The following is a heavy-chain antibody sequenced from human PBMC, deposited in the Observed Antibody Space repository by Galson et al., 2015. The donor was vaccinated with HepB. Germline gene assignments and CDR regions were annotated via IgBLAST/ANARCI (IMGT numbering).Heavy chain of an antibody. CDR3: AKEGGFWSGYYYYMDV. Sequence: SLRLSCAASGFTFSSYAMHWVRQAPGKGLEWAAVISYDGSNKYYADSVKGRFTISRDNSKNTLYLQMNSLRAEDTAVYYCAKEGGFWSGYYYYMDVWGKGTTVTVSS. D-gene: IGHD3-3*01. J-gene: IGHJ6*03. CDR1: GFTFSSYA. V-gene: IGHV3-30*04. CDR2: ISYDGSNK.